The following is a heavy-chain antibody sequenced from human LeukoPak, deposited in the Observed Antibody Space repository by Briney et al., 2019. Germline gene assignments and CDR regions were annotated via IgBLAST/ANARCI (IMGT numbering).Heavy chain of an antibody. V-gene: IGHV3-11*04. J-gene: IGHJ4*02. CDR1: GFTFSAYY. Sequence: GGSLRLSCAASGFTFSAYYVSWIRQAPGKGLEWASYISASGYAMYYADSVRGRFTISTDNANSSLYLQMNSLRAEDTAVYFCVRARLIRLENFFDYWGQGTLVTVSS. CDR2: ISASGYAM. D-gene: IGHD2-21*02. CDR3: VRARLIRLENFFDY.